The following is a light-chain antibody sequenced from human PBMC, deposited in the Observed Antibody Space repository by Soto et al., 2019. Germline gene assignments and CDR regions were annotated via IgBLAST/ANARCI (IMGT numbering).Light chain of an antibody. CDR3: TTWDDSLNALV. V-gene: IGLV1-44*01. CDR1: SSNIGSNT. Sequence: QSVLTQPPSASGTPGQRVTISCSGSSSNIGSNTVNWYQQLPGTAPKLLIYRDNQRPSGVPDRFSGSKSGTSASLDISGLQSEDETDDFCTTWDDSLNALVFGGGTKLTVL. CDR2: RDN. J-gene: IGLJ2*01.